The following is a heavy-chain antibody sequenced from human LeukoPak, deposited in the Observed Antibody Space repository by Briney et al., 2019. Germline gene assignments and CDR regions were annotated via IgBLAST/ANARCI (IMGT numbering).Heavy chain of an antibody. CDR1: GYTLTELS. Sequence: ASVKVSCKVSGYTLTELSMHWVRQAPGKGLEWMGGFDPEDGETIYAQKFQGRVTMTEDTSTDTAYMELSSLRSEDTAVYYCATVRYSSSWNAFDIWGQGTMVTVSS. D-gene: IGHD6-13*01. J-gene: IGHJ3*02. CDR3: ATVRYSSSWNAFDI. CDR2: FDPEDGET. V-gene: IGHV1-24*01.